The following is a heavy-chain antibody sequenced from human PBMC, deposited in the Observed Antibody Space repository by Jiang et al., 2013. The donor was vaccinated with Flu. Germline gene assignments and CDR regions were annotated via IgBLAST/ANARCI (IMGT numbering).Heavy chain of an antibody. CDR1: GGSISSYY. D-gene: IGHD1-14*01. V-gene: IGHV4-59*08. CDR2: IFYSGST. CDR3: ARYQPLQPFYFDF. Sequence: LLKPSETLSLTCTAPGGSISSYYWSWIRQPPGKGLEWIGYIFYSGSTNYNPPLKSRVTISVDMSKNQFSLRLSSVTAADTAVYYCARYQPLQPFYFDFWGQGTLVTVSS. J-gene: IGHJ4*02.